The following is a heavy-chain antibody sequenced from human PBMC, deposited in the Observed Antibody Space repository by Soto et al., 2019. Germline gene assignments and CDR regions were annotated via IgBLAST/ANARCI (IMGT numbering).Heavy chain of an antibody. V-gene: IGHV1-69*01. Sequence: QVQLVQSGAEVQKPGSSVKVSCKASGGTFSSYAISWVRQAPGQGLEWMGGIIPIFGTANYAQKFQDRVTIPADESTSTAYMELSSLRSEDTAVYYCARSSITLVRGADYTMDVWGQGTTVTVSS. CDR1: GGTFSSYA. CDR2: IIPIFGTA. J-gene: IGHJ6*02. CDR3: ARSSITLVRGADYTMDV. D-gene: IGHD3-10*01.